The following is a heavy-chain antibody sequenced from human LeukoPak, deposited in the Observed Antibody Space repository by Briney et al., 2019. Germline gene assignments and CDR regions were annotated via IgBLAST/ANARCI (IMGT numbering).Heavy chain of an antibody. Sequence: ASVKVSCKSSGYTFTSYYIRWVRQVPGQGLEWMGISNPSGGSTRYAQRFQGRVTMTSDTSTSTVYLELSSLRSEDTAVYYCTREAGYGDFDYWGQGTLVTVSS. CDR1: GYTFTSYY. V-gene: IGHV1-46*01. D-gene: IGHD4-17*01. CDR2: SNPSGGST. CDR3: TREAGYGDFDY. J-gene: IGHJ4*02.